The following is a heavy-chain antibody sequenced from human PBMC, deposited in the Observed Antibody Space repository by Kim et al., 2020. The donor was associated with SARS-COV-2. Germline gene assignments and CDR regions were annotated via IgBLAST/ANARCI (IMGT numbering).Heavy chain of an antibody. CDR3: AREDSGYDLDWGY. Sequence: GGSLRLSCAASGFTFSSYSMNWVRQAPGKGLEWVSSISSSSSYIYYADSVKGRFTISRDNAKNSLYLQMNSLRAEDTAVYYCAREDSGYDLDWGYWGQGTLVTVSS. D-gene: IGHD5-12*01. J-gene: IGHJ4*02. V-gene: IGHV3-21*01. CDR2: ISSSSSYI. CDR1: GFTFSSYS.